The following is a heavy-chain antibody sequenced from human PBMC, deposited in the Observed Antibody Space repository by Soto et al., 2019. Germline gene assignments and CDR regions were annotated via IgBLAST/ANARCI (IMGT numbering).Heavy chain of an antibody. CDR1: GFTFSSYW. J-gene: IGHJ6*03. CDR3: ARVGTGYYYKDV. CDR2: INSDGTTT. V-gene: IGHV3-74*01. D-gene: IGHD1-1*01. Sequence: EVQLVESGGGLVQPGGSLRLSCAASGFTFSSYWMHWVRQAPGKGLVWVSRINSDGTTTTYADSVKGRFTISRDNAKNTLYVERNSLRAEDTAVYYCARVGTGYYYKDVWGKGTTVTVSS.